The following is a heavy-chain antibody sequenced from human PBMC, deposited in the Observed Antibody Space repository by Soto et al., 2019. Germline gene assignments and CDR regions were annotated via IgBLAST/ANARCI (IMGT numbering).Heavy chain of an antibody. J-gene: IGHJ6*02. V-gene: IGHV1-69*08. D-gene: IGHD2-21*01. CDR3: ARRRYCGYDCYHKHYYGMDV. Sequence: QVQLVQSGAELKKTGSSVKVSCRASGDTFSSYAVNWVRQAPGRGLEWMGRIITVLGTTDYAQNFKGRLTSTAKKSTKTVYMELSSLRSEDTAVYYCARRRYCGYDCYHKHYYGMDVWGQGTTVTVAS. CDR2: IITVLGTT. CDR1: GDTFSSYA.